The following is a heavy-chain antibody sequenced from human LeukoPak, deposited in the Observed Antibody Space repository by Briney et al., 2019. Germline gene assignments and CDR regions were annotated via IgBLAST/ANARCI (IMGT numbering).Heavy chain of an antibody. V-gene: IGHV3-11*01. Sequence: PGGSLRLSCAASGFTFSDYYMSWIRQAPGKELEWLSYIYGIDSTISYAASVKGRFTISRDNAKNSLYLQMNSLRAKDTAVYYCARDAYYYDSSSYYRNAFDIWGQGTVVTVSS. CDR2: IYGIDSTI. CDR1: GFTFSDYY. J-gene: IGHJ3*02. CDR3: ARDAYYYDSSSYYRNAFDI. D-gene: IGHD3-22*01.